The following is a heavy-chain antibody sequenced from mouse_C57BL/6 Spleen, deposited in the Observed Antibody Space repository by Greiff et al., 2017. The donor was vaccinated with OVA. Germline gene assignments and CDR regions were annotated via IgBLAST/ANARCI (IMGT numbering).Heavy chain of an antibody. V-gene: IGHV1-7*01. Sequence: VQLQQSGAELAKPGASVKLSCKASGYTFTSYWMHWVKQRPGQGLEWIGYINPSSGYTKYNQKFKDKATLTADKSSRTAYMQLSSRTYEDSAVYYGARAFNSTVGGDFDDWGQGTTLTVSS. CDR3: ARAFNSTVGGDFDD. D-gene: IGHD1-1*01. J-gene: IGHJ2*01. CDR1: GYTFTSYW. CDR2: INPSSGYT.